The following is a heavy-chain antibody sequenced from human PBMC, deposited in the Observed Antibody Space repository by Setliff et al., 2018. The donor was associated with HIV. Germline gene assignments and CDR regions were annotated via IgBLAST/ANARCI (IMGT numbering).Heavy chain of an antibody. V-gene: IGHV3-49*04. CDR3: TRHLGYCSGDTCYSYDYDSRGPWFFDP. CDR1: GFMFGDYA. CDR2: IGSKTYGGTT. D-gene: IGHD2-15*01. Sequence: PGGSLRLSCTTSGFMFGDYAVSWVRQAPGKGLEWVGFIGSKTYGGTTEYAASVKGRFTISRDDSKSVAHLQMNSLKTEDTAVYYCTRHLGYCSGDTCYSYDYDSRGPWFFDPWGQGTLVTVSS. J-gene: IGHJ5*02.